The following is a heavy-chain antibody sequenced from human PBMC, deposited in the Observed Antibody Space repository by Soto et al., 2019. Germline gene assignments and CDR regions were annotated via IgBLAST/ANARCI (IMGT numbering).Heavy chain of an antibody. J-gene: IGHJ5*01. V-gene: IGHV4-39*02. D-gene: IGHD2-2*01. CDR1: GDSINSRYYF. Sequence: SETLSLTCAVSGDSINSRYYFWDWIRQPPGKGLDWVGSIYYSGSTHYNPSLKSRVTISIDTSKNHFSLELSSVTAADTAVYYCARRGTSSWYDSRGQGTLVTVSS. CDR2: IYYSGST. CDR3: ARRGTSSWYDS.